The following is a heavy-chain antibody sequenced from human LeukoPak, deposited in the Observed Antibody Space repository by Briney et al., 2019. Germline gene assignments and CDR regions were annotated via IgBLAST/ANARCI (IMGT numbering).Heavy chain of an antibody. Sequence: ASVKVSCKTSGYTFTGYNMQWLRQAPGQGLEWMGWINPNSGGTNYAQKFQGRVTMTRDTSISTAYMELSRLRSDDTAVYYCARDGHFDYWGQGTLVTVSS. J-gene: IGHJ4*02. CDR3: ARDGHFDY. CDR2: INPNSGGT. V-gene: IGHV1-2*02. CDR1: GYTFTGYN.